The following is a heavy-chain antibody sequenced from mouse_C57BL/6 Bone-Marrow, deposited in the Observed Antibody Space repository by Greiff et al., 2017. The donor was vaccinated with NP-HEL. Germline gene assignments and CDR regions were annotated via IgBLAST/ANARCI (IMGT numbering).Heavy chain of an antibody. V-gene: IGHV1-50*01. D-gene: IGHD4-1*01. Sequence: VQLQQPGAELVKPGASVKLSCKASGYTFTSYWMQWVKQRPGQGLEWIGEIDPSDSYTNYNQKFKGKATLTVDTSSSTAYMQLSSLTSEDSAVYYCARPSWDRYVDVWGTGTTVTVSS. CDR3: ARPSWDRYVDV. CDR1: GYTFTSYW. J-gene: IGHJ1*03. CDR2: IDPSDSYT.